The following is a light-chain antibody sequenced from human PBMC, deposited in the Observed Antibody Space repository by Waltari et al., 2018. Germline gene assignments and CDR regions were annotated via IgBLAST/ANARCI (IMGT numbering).Light chain of an antibody. Sequence: QSALTQPASVSGSPGQSITISCTGTSSDVGGYNYVSWYQQHPGKAPKLIIYDVSNRPSGVSTPFLVSKSGKTAYLTISGLQAGDEADYYCSSYTTSSTLGVFGTGTKVTVL. J-gene: IGLJ1*01. CDR1: SSDVGGYNY. V-gene: IGLV2-14*03. CDR2: DVS. CDR3: SSYTTSSTLGV.